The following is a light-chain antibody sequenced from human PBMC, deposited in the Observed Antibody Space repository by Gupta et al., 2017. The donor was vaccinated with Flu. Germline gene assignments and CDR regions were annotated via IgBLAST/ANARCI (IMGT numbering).Light chain of an antibody. Sequence: GNRVTISCRAKHSISKWLAWYQQTPGKAPKLLFYAASRLLSGVPSMFSGSGSGTDFTLTISSLQPEDFATYYCQHANSFPLTFGGGTKVETK. CDR1: HSISKW. CDR2: AAS. J-gene: IGKJ4*01. CDR3: QHANSFPLT. V-gene: IGKV1-12*01.